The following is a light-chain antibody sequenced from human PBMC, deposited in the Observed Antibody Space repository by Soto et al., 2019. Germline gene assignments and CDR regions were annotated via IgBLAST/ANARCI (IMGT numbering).Light chain of an antibody. CDR2: GVI. Sequence: QSALTQPASVSGAPGQSITISCTATNSDVNYVSWHQQHPGKAPKLMIYGVINRSSGVSTRFSGSKSGNTDSLTISGLHAEDEADYYCSSSISSNTCVFRTGTKVTVL. CDR3: SSSISSNTCV. CDR1: NSDVNY. J-gene: IGLJ1*01. V-gene: IGLV2-14*01.